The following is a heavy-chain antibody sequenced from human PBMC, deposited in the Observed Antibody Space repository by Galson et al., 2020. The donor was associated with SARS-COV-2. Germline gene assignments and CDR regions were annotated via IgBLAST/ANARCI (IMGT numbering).Heavy chain of an antibody. V-gene: IGHV3-30*18. CDR3: AKDPHDAWRGRDWCDP. D-gene: IGHD3-10*01. J-gene: IGHJ5*02. CDR1: GFTLSGYG. CDR2: ISYDGSYK. Sequence: TGGSLRLSCVDSGFTLSGYGMHWVRQAPGKGLEWVAVISYDGSYKYYADSVKGRFSISRDTSKNTLYLQMNTLRAEDTAVYYCAKDPHDAWRGRDWCDPWGQGTLVTV.